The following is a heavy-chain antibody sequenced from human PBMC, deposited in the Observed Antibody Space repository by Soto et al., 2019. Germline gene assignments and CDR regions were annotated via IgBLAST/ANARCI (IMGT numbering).Heavy chain of an antibody. D-gene: IGHD6-6*01. CDR1: GYTFINYG. CDR3: ARDSSSLEPYYYYGMGV. J-gene: IGHJ6*01. V-gene: IGHV1-18*01. Sequence: QVQLVQSGAEVKKPGASVKVSCKASGYTFINYGISWVRQAPGQGLEWMGWISAYNGDTNSPRHLHGRVTMTTDTSTSTAYMEFRSLTSDDTAVYYCARDSSSLEPYYYYGMGVWGQWTTVTVSS. CDR2: ISAYNGDT.